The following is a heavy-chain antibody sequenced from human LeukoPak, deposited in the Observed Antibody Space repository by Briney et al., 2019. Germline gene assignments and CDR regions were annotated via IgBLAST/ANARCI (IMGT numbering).Heavy chain of an antibody. CDR3: ARTSTPGSSWFDAFDI. V-gene: IGHV5-51*01. Sequence: GESLKISCKGSGYSFTSYWIGWVRQMPGKGLEWMGIIYPGDSDTRYSPSFQGQVTISADKSISTAYLQWSSLKASDTAMYYCARTSTPGSSWFDAFDIWGQGTMVTVSS. CDR2: IYPGDSDT. CDR1: GYSFTSYW. J-gene: IGHJ3*02. D-gene: IGHD6-13*01.